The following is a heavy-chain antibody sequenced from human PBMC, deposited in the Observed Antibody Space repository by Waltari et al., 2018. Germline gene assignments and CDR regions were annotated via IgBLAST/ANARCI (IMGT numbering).Heavy chain of an antibody. CDR2: LHAGGKT. CDR1: GFHLRFHS. CDR3: ARAGLGSPVEWLRLFDQ. V-gene: IGHV3-53*01. Sequence: EVKLVESGGGLIQPGGSLRLSCAVSGFHLRFHSMSWVRQAPGKGLEWVSVLHAGGKTYYADSVKGRFTISRDDSRSTLFLQMNSLRAEDTAVYYCARAGLGSPVEWLRLFDQWGQGTLVTVSS. D-gene: IGHD5-12*01. J-gene: IGHJ4*02.